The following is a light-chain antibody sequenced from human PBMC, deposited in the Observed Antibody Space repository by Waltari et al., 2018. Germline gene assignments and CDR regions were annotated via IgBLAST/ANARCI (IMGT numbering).Light chain of an antibody. Sequence: QSALTQPASVSGSPGQSITLSCTGTSSDVGDYNYVSWYQQHPGKVPKLMIFEVTNRPSGVSNRFSGSKSGNTASLTISGLQAEDEADYYCCSYTSSHTVVFGGGTKLTVL. V-gene: IGLV2-14*01. J-gene: IGLJ2*01. CDR3: CSYTSSHTVV. CDR1: SSDVGDYNY. CDR2: EVT.